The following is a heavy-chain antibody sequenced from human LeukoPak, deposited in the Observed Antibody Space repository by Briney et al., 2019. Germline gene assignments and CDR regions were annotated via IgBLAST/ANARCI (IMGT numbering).Heavy chain of an antibody. V-gene: IGHV3-66*04. CDR2: IYSGGST. CDR3: ARLSFSGSYLDY. Sequence: GGSLRLSCAASGLIFSSYGMNWVRQAPGKGLEWVSVIYSGGSTYYADSVKGRFTISRDNPKNMLYLQMNSLRAEDTAVYYCARLSFSGSYLDYWGQGTLVTVSS. CDR1: GLIFSSYG. J-gene: IGHJ4*02. D-gene: IGHD1-26*01.